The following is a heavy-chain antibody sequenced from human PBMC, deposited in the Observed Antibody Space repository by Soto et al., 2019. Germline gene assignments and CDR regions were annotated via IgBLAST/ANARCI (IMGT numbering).Heavy chain of an antibody. D-gene: IGHD3-10*01. V-gene: IGHV4-4*02. CDR1: SGSISSSNW. Sequence: QVQLQESGPGLVKPSGTLSLTCAVSSGSISSSNWWRWVRQPPGKGLEWIGEIYHSGSSNYNPSLKSRVTISVDKTKNQFSLKLSSVTAADTAVYYCARTDGTRFGELSDAFDIWGQGTMVTVSS. CDR2: IYHSGSS. J-gene: IGHJ3*02. CDR3: ARTDGTRFGELSDAFDI.